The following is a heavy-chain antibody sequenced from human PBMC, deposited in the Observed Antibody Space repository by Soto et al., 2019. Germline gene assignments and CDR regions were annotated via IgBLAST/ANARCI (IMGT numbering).Heavy chain of an antibody. CDR1: GGTFSSYA. Sequence: SVKVSCKASGGTFSSYAISWVLQAPGQGLEWMGGIIPIFGTANYAQKFQGRVTITADESTSTAYMELSSLRSEDTAVYYCARDPRRAYSNYDGMDVWGQGTTVTVSS. V-gene: IGHV1-69*13. CDR3: ARDPRRAYSNYDGMDV. CDR2: IIPIFGTA. D-gene: IGHD4-4*01. J-gene: IGHJ6*02.